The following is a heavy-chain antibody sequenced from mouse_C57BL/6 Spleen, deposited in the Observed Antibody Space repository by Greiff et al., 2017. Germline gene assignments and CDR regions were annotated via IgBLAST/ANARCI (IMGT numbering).Heavy chain of an antibody. Sequence: QVQLQQSGAELVKPGASVKISCKASGYAFSSYWMNWVKQRPGQGLEWIGQIYPGDGDTNYNGKFKGKATLTADKSSSTAYMQLSSLTSEDSAVYFCAREGVRPHYFDYWGQGTTLTVSS. J-gene: IGHJ2*01. D-gene: IGHD2-14*01. V-gene: IGHV1-80*01. CDR3: AREGVRPHYFDY. CDR2: IYPGDGDT. CDR1: GYAFSSYW.